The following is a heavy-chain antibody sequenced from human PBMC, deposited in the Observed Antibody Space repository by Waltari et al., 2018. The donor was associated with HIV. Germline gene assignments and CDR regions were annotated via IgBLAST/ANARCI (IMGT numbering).Heavy chain of an antibody. V-gene: IGHV3-23*01. J-gene: IGHJ6*02. CDR1: GCTFGSFA. CDR3: VKEHQYSYTWYSYYGMDV. D-gene: IGHD6-13*01. CDR2: ISMGSST. Sequence: EVQLLESGGGSVQPGGSLRRPAAASGCTFGSFAMNWVRQAPGKGLEWFSAISMGSSTYYADSVQGRFTTARDNSKNPLYLQMNILRAEDTTVYFCVKEHQYSYTWYSYYGMDVWGQGTTVTVSS.